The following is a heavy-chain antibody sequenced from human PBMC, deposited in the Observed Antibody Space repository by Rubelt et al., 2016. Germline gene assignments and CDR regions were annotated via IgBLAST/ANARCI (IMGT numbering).Heavy chain of an antibody. CDR2: IIPIFGTA. CDR3: ARGDGYSLGDFDY. Sequence: QVQLVQSGAEVKKPGSSVKVSCKASGGTFSSYAISWVRQAPGQGLEWMGGIIPIFGTANYAQKFQGRVTMTRGTSTSTVSMGLGSRTSEEPAVYYWARGDGYSLGDFDYWGQGTLVTVSS. D-gene: IGHD5-24*01. CDR1: GGTFSSYA. J-gene: IGHJ4*02. V-gene: IGHV1-69*06.